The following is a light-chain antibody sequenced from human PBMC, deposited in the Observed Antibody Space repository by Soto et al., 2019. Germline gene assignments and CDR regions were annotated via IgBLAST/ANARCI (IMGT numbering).Light chain of an antibody. J-gene: IGLJ1*01. CDR1: RSIIGAGYD. V-gene: IGLV1-40*01. CDR3: QSYDSSLSAYV. CDR2: GNN. Sequence: QSVLTQPPSVSGAPGQRVTISCTGSRSIIGAGYDVHWYQQLPGTAPKLLIYGNNNRPSGVPDRFSGSKSGTSASLAITGLQAEDEADFYCQSYDSSLSAYVFGTGTKLTVL.